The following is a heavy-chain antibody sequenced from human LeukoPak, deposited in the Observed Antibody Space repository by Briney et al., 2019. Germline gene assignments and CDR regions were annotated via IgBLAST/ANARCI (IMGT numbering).Heavy chain of an antibody. CDR1: GGSISSSSYY. D-gene: IGHD5-24*01. J-gene: IGHJ4*02. Sequence: SETLSLTCTVSGGSISSSSYYWGWIRQPPGKGLEWIGSIYYSGSTYYNPSLKSRVTISVDTSKNQFSLKLSSVTAADTAVYYCAAGEMATTYWGQGTLVTVSS. CDR3: AAGEMATTY. CDR2: IYYSGST. V-gene: IGHV4-39*07.